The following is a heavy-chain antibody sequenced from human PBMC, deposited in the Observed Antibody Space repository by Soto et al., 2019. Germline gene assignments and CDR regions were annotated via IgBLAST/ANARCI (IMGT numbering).Heavy chain of an antibody. V-gene: IGHV3-74*01. CDR1: GFTFSRSW. Sequence: EVQLVESGGGLVQPGGSLRLSCAASGFTFSRSWMHWVRKAPGKGLVWVSHINSDGSSTNYADSVKGRFTISRDNAKNTVYLQMSSLRADDMAVYYCARDVQYQPLLGGQGTLVTVSS. CDR3: ARDVQYQPLL. D-gene: IGHD2-2*01. CDR2: INSDGSST. J-gene: IGHJ4*02.